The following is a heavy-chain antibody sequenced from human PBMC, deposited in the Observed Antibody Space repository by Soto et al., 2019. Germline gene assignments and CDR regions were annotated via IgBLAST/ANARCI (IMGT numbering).Heavy chain of an antibody. CDR3: AKDNEYSSSSPWFDP. D-gene: IGHD6-6*01. Sequence: LRLSCAAPGFTFSSYAMSWVRQAPGKGLEWVSAISGSGGSTYYADSVKGRFTISRDNSKNTLYLQMNSLRAEDTAVYYCAKDNEYSSSSPWFDPWGQGTLVTVSS. CDR2: ISGSGGST. CDR1: GFTFSSYA. V-gene: IGHV3-23*01. J-gene: IGHJ5*02.